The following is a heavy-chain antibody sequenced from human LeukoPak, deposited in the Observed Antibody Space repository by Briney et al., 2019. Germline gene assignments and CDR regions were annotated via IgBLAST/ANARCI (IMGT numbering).Heavy chain of an antibody. D-gene: IGHD1-14*01. CDR2: IYNTGTT. CDR3: ARYEPPGARRHLDY. CDR1: GVSISSSY. J-gene: IGHJ4*02. V-gene: IGHV4-59*08. Sequence: SETLSLTCNVSGVSISSSYWSWIRQPPGKGLEWVGYIYNTGTTNYNPSLNSRVTISVDTSKNQRSLRLSSVTAADTAVYCCARYEPPGARRHLDYWGQGTLVTVSS.